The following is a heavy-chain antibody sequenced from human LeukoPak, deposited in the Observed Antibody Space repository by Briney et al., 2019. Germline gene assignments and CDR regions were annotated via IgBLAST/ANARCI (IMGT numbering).Heavy chain of an antibody. J-gene: IGHJ3*02. V-gene: IGHV3-21*01. CDR3: ARARRAIVVVPDDAFDI. D-gene: IGHD2-2*01. CDR1: GFTFSSYS. Sequence: AGGSLRLSCAASGFTFSSYSMNWVRQAPGKGLEWVSSISSSSSYIYYADSVKGRFTISRDNAKNSLYLQMNSLRAEDTAVYYCARARRAIVVVPDDAFDIWGQGTLVTVSS. CDR2: ISSSSSYI.